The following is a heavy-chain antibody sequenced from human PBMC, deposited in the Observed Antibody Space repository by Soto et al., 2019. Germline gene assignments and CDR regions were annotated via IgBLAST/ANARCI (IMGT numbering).Heavy chain of an antibody. J-gene: IGHJ4*02. CDR2: ISGSSSYL. CDR3: ARSYDILTGYSGFDY. D-gene: IGHD3-9*01. CDR1: GFTFSRYS. V-gene: IGHV3-21*01. Sequence: EVQLVESGGGLVKPGGSLRLSCAASGFTFSRYSMNWVRQAPGKGLEWVSSISGSSSYLYYADSVKGRFTISRDNAKNSLYLQMNSLRAEDTAVYYCARSYDILTGYSGFDYWGQGTLVTVSS.